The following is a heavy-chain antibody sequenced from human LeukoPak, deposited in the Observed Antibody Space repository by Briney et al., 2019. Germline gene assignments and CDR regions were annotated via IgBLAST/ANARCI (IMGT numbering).Heavy chain of an antibody. Sequence: GGSLRLSCATSGFTFSSYWMSWVRQAPGKGLEWVANIKQDGSEKYYVDSVKGRFTISRDNAKNSLYLQMNSLRAEDTAVYYCAREASWDGYNSYYFDYWGQGTLVTVSS. CDR2: IKQDGSEK. CDR1: GFTFSSYW. V-gene: IGHV3-7*03. CDR3: AREASWDGYNSYYFDY. D-gene: IGHD5-24*01. J-gene: IGHJ4*02.